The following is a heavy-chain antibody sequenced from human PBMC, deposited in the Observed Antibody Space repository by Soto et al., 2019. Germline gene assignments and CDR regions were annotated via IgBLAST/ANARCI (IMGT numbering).Heavy chain of an antibody. CDR3: ARQKGGATTRYYYYGMYV. Sequence: QVQLVESGGGVVQPGRSLRLSCAASGFTFSSYGMHWVRQAPGKGLVWVAVIWYDGSNKYYADSVKGRFTISRDNSKNTLYLQMNSLRAEDTAVYYCARQKGGATTRYYYYGMYVWGQGTTVTVSS. CDR1: GFTFSSYG. V-gene: IGHV3-33*01. D-gene: IGHD1-26*01. J-gene: IGHJ6*02. CDR2: IWYDGSNK.